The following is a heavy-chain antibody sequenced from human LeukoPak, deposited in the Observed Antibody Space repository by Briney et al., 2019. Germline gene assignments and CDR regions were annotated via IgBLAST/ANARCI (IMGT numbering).Heavy chain of an antibody. V-gene: IGHV1-69*06. J-gene: IGHJ4*02. Sequence: ASVKVSCKASGGTFSSYAISWVRQAPGQGLEWMGGIIPIFGTANYAQKFQGRVTITADKSTSTAYMELSSLRSEDTAVYYCARLWSYYDNSGFFEDYWGQGTLVTVSS. D-gene: IGHD3-22*01. CDR3: ARLWSYYDNSGFFEDY. CDR1: GGTFSSYA. CDR2: IIPIFGTA.